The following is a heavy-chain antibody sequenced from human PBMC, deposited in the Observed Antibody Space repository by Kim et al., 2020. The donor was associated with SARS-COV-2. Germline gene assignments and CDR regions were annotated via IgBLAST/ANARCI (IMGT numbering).Heavy chain of an antibody. D-gene: IGHD3-10*01. J-gene: IGHJ6*03. CDR3: AEVQIIQVRGGITSYY. CDR2: ISGSGGRT. V-gene: IGHV3-23*01. CDR1: GFTFSSNA. Sequence: GGSLRLSCAVSGFTFSSNASSWVRQAPGKGLEWVSAISGSGGRTDYADSVKGRFTISSDNSKTTLYLQIVSLRPEATAGYYCAEVQIIQVRGGITSYY.